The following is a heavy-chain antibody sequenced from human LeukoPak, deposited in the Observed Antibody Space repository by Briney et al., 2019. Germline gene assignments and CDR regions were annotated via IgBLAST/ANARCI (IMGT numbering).Heavy chain of an antibody. J-gene: IGHJ5*02. V-gene: IGHV3-23*01. D-gene: IGHD4-17*01. Sequence: PGGSLRLSCAASGFTFSSYAMSWVRQAPGKGLEWVSAISGSGGSTYYADSVKGRFTISRDNSKNTLYLQMNSLRAEDTAVYYYAKAPDYGDYSWFDPWGQGTLVTVSS. CDR3: AKAPDYGDYSWFDP. CDR1: GFTFSSYA. CDR2: ISGSGGST.